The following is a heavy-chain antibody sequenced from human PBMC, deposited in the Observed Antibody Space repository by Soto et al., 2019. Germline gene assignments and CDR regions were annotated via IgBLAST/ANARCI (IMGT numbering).Heavy chain of an antibody. Sequence: GGSLRLSCAASGFTFSSYDMHWVRQATGKGLEWVSAIGTAGDTYYPGSVKGRFTISRENAKNSLYLQMNSLRAGDTAVYYCARAATYCSGGSCYSRAFDIWGQGTMVTVSS. CDR3: ARAATYCSGGSCYSRAFDI. CDR1: GFTFSSYD. J-gene: IGHJ3*02. CDR2: IGTAGDT. D-gene: IGHD2-15*01. V-gene: IGHV3-13*01.